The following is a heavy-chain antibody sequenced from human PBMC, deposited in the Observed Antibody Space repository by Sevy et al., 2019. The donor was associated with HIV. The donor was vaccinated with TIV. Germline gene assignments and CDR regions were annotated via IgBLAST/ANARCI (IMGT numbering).Heavy chain of an antibody. Sequence: GGSLRLSCAAXGXTFDDYAMHWVRQAPGKGLEWVSGISWNSGSIDYADSVKGRFTISRDNAKNSLYLQMKSLRADDXALYYCARDRXDGYCTNGVCFNFDNWGQGTLVTVSS. CDR2: ISWNSGSI. D-gene: IGHD2-8*01. CDR1: GXTFDDYA. V-gene: IGHV3-9*01. J-gene: IGHJ4*01. CDR3: ARDRXDGYCTNGVCFNFDN.